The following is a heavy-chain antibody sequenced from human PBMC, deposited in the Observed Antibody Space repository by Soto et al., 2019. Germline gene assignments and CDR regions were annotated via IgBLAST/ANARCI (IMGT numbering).Heavy chain of an antibody. V-gene: IGHV4-4*02. D-gene: IGHD2-15*01. Sequence: QLQLRESGPGLVQPSGTLSLTCDVSGDSLTNNHWWSWVRQAPGKGLEWIGEIWHTGRSNYNPSLKSRVAISIDKSKNQFSLKLSSVTAADTAVYYCVRDSRTGRSSINCYMHWGQGTLVTVSS. CDR2: IWHTGRS. CDR1: GDSLTNNHW. CDR3: VRDSRTGRSSINCYMH. J-gene: IGHJ4*02.